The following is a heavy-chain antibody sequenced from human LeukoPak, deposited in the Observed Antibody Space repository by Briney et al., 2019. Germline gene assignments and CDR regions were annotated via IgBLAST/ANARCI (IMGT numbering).Heavy chain of an antibody. CDR3: ASGT. J-gene: IGHJ5*02. Sequence: GGSLILSCAASGFTFISYAMSWVRQAPGKGLEWISVISGSGDSTHYADSVKGRFTISRDNSRNTLYLQMDSLRAEDTAVYYCASGTWGQGTLVTVSS. V-gene: IGHV3-23*01. D-gene: IGHD1-26*01. CDR2: ISGSGDST. CDR1: GFTFISYA.